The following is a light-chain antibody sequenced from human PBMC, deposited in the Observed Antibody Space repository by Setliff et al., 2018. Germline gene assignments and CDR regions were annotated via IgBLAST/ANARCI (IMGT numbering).Light chain of an antibody. CDR2: DVN. CDR1: SSDVGSYDL. CDR3: CAYTGSSTYV. Sequence: QSVLTQPASVSGSPGQSITISCSGTSSDVGSYDLVSWYQQHPGTAPKLIISDVNNRPPGVSNRFSGSKSGNTASLTISGLQAEDEAAYYCCAYTGSSTYVFGTGTKVTVL. V-gene: IGLV2-14*01. J-gene: IGLJ1*01.